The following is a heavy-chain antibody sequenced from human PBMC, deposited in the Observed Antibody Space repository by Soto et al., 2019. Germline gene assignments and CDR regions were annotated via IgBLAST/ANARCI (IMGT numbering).Heavy chain of an antibody. CDR3: ARDGWELELHNRGNYYYGMDV. J-gene: IGHJ6*02. Sequence: GGSLRLSCAASGFTFSDYYMSWTRQAPGKGLEWVSYISSSSSYTNYADSVKGRFTISRDNAKNSLYLQMNSLRAEDTAVYYCARDGWELELHNRGNYYYGMDVWGQGTTVTFSS. CDR2: ISSSSSYT. V-gene: IGHV3-11*06. D-gene: IGHD1-7*01. CDR1: GFTFSDYY.